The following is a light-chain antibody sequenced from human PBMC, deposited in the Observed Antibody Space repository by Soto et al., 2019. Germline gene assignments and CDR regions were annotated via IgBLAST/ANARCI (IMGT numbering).Light chain of an antibody. J-gene: IGKJ3*01. CDR2: HAS. CDR3: QQYKNWPFT. V-gene: IGKV3-15*01. CDR1: QGVATN. Sequence: EMVMTQSPSSLYVSTGERATLSCRASQGVATNVAWYQQKPGQAPRLLIYHASSWATGVPARFSGSSSGTEFTLAIGSLQSEDSAFYFCQQYKNWPFTFGPGTKVEIK.